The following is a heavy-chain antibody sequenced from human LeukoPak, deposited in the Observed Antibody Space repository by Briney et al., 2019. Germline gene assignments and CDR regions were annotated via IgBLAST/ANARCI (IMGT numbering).Heavy chain of an antibody. CDR2: IYYTGST. J-gene: IGHJ4*02. V-gene: IGHV4-39*07. CDR1: GFSFSTSW. CDR3: ATDGGGDPFDY. D-gene: IGHD2-21*02. Sequence: GSLRLSCAASGFSFSTSWMHWVRQPPGKGVEWIGSIYYTGSTYYNPSLKSRVTISVDTSKNQFSLKLSSVTAADTAVYYCATDGGGDPFDYWGQGTLVTVSS.